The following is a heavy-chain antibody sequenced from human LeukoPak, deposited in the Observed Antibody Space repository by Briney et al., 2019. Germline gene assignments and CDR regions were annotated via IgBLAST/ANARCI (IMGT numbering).Heavy chain of an antibody. D-gene: IGHD3-9*01. CDR1: GFTFSSHG. CDR2: ISGSGDNT. Sequence: GGSLRLSCAASGFTFSSHGMSWVRQAPGKGLEWVSTISGSGDNTYYADSVKGQFTISRDNAKNTVYLQMNSLRAEDTAVYYCARGMYYDILTGPLGFDYWGQGTLVTVSS. V-gene: IGHV3-23*01. J-gene: IGHJ4*02. CDR3: ARGMYYDILTGPLGFDY.